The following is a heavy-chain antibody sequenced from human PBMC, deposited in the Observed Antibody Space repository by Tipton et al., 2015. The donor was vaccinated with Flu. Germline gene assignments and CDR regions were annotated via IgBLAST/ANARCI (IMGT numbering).Heavy chain of an antibody. Sequence: QSGPEVKKPGESLKISCKGSGYSFTSYWIGWVRQMPGKGLEWMGIIYPGDSDTRYSPSFQGQVTISADKSISTAYLQWSSLKASDTAMYYCARHSALPAAILGYYYYCMDVWGKGTTVTVSS. CDR2: IYPGDSDT. J-gene: IGHJ6*03. V-gene: IGHV5-51*01. CDR1: GYSFTSYW. D-gene: IGHD2-2*01. CDR3: ARHSALPAAILGYYYYCMDV.